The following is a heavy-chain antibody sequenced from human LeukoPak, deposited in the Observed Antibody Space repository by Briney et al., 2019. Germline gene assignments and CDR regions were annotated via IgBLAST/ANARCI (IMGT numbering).Heavy chain of an antibody. D-gene: IGHD6-6*01. J-gene: IGHJ4*02. CDR1: GGTFSSYA. V-gene: IGHV1-69*04. CDR2: IIPILGIA. CDR3: ARGPYSSSYDFDY. Sequence: SVKVSCKASGGTFSSYAISWVRQAPGQGLEWMGRIIPILGIANYAQKFQGRVTITADKSTSTAYVELSSLRSEGTAVYYCARGPYSSSYDFDYWGQGTLVTVSS.